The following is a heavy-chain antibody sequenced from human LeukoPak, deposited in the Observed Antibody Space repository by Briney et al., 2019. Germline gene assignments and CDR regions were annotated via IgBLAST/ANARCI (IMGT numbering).Heavy chain of an antibody. D-gene: IGHD3-3*01. CDR2: IGGSGGST. J-gene: IGHJ3*02. V-gene: IGHV3-23*01. CDR3: AKEFASYDFWSGYDDALDI. CDR1: GFTFSSYA. Sequence: GGSLRLSCAASGFTFSSYAMSWVHQARGKGLEWVSAIGGSGGSTYYADSVKGRFTISRDNSKNTLYLQMNSLRAEDTAVYYCAKEFASYDFWSGYDDALDIWGQGTMVTVSS.